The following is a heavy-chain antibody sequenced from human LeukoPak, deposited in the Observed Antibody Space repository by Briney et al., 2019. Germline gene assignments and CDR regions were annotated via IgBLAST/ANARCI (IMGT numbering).Heavy chain of an antibody. V-gene: IGHV4-39*01. CDR2: IYYSGST. CDR1: GGSISSSSYK. D-gene: IGHD1-26*01. J-gene: IGHJ4*02. Sequence: PSETLSLTCTVSGGSISSSSYKWGWIRQPPGKGLEWIGSIYYSGSTYYNPSLKSRVTISVDTSKNQFSLKLSSVTAADTAVYYCARQGVGEGYFDYWGQGTLVTVSS. CDR3: ARQGVGEGYFDY.